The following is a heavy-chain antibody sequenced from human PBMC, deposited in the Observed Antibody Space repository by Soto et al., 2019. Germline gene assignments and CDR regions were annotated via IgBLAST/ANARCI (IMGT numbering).Heavy chain of an antibody. CDR2: ISSSGSTI. V-gene: IGHV3-48*03. Sequence: EVQLVESGGGLVQPGGSLRLSCAASGFTFSSYEMNWVRQAPGKGLEWVSYISSSGSTIYYADSVKGRFTISRDNAKNSLYLQMNSLRAEDTAVYYCARLGDSSGYEDYWGQGTLVTVSS. D-gene: IGHD3-22*01. J-gene: IGHJ4*02. CDR1: GFTFSSYE. CDR3: ARLGDSSGYEDY.